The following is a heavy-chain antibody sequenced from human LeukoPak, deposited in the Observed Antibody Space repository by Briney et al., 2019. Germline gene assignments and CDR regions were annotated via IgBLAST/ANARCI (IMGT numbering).Heavy chain of an antibody. CDR1: GFTFSSYA. D-gene: IGHD3-16*02. CDR2: ITGRGDTA. V-gene: IGHV3-23*01. CDR3: AKAELRLGELPSNYFYYGMDV. Sequence: GGSLRLSCAASGFTFSSYAMSWVRQAPGKGLEWVSTITGRGDTANYADSVKGRFTMSRDNSKNTLYLQMNSLRAEDTAVYYCAKAELRLGELPSNYFYYGMDVWGQGTTVTVSS. J-gene: IGHJ6*02.